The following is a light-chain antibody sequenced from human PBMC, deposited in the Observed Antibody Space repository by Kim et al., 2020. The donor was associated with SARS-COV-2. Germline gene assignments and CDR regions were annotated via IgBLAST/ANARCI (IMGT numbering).Light chain of an antibody. CDR3: QKYNSAPPT. CDR1: QGISNY. CDR2: AAS. J-gene: IGKJ1*01. V-gene: IGKV1-27*01. Sequence: ASVGDRVTITCRASQGISNYLAWYQQKPGKVPKLLIYAASTLQSGVPSRFSGSGSGTDFTLTISSLQPGDVATYYCQKYNSAPPTFGQGTKVDIK.